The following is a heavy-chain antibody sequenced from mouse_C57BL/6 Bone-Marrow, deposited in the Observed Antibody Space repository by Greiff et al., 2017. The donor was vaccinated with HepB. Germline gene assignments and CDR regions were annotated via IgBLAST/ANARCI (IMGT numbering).Heavy chain of an antibody. CDR3: ARGDYGSSLYAMDY. CDR2: INPSTGGT. CDR1: GYSFTGYY. V-gene: IGHV1-42*01. Sequence: EVQLQQSGPELVKPGASVKISCKASGYSFTGYYMNWVKQSPEKSLEWIGEINPSTGGTTYNQKFKAKATLTVDKSSSTAYMQLKNLTSEDSAVYYCARGDYGSSLYAMDYCGQVTSVTVSS. D-gene: IGHD1-1*01. J-gene: IGHJ4*01.